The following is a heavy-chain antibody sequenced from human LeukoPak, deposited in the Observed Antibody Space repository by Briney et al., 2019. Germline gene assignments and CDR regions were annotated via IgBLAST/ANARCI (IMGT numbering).Heavy chain of an antibody. CDR2: INHSGST. CDR3: ARAGLLVRGVTLRYFDL. Sequence: SETLSLTCAVYGGSFSGYYWSWIRQPPGKGLEWNGEINHSGSTNYNPSLKSRVTISVDTSKNQFSLKLSSVTAADTAVYYCARAGLLVRGVTLRYFDLWGRGTLVTVSS. CDR1: GGSFSGYY. J-gene: IGHJ2*01. V-gene: IGHV4-34*01. D-gene: IGHD3-10*01.